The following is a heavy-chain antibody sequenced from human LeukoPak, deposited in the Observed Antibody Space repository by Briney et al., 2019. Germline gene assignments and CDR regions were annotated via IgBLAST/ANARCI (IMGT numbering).Heavy chain of an antibody. D-gene: IGHD3-22*01. CDR2: ISSSSSYI. CDR3: ARYYDSSGYYYSYYYYYGMDV. J-gene: IGHJ6*02. V-gene: IGHV3-21*01. Sequence: GGSLRLSCAASGFKFDDYAMHWVRQAPGKGLEWVSSISSSSSYIYYADSVKGRFTISRDNAKNSLYLQMNSLRAEDTAVYYCARYYDSSGYYYSYYYYYGMDVWGQGTTVTVSS. CDR1: GFKFDDYA.